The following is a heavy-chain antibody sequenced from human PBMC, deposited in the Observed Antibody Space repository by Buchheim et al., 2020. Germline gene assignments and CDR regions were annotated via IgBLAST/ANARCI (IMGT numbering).Heavy chain of an antibody. CDR3: ARESPHTMHFDY. CDR2: IKLDGGGT. J-gene: IGHJ4*02. D-gene: IGHD5-24*01. CDR1: GYTFTTYY. V-gene: IGHV1-46*01. Sequence: QVQLVQSGAEVKNPGASVKVSCEASGYTFTTYYIHWVRQAHGQGLEWMGIIKLDGGGTTYAQKFQGRVTVTSDTSTSTVYMELRSLRTEDTAVYYCARESPHTMHFDYWGQGTL.